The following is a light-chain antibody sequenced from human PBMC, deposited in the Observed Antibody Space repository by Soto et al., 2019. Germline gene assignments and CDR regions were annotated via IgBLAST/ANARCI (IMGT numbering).Light chain of an antibody. V-gene: IGLV2-14*01. CDR3: SSYTTSNTHV. CDR2: EVN. Sequence: QSALTQPASVSGSPGQSIAISCTGTSSDVGGYNYVSWYQQHPAKAPKLMIYEVNNRPSGVSNRFSGSKSGNTASLTISGLQAEDEADYYCSSYTTSNTHVFGTGTKVTVL. J-gene: IGLJ1*01. CDR1: SSDVGGYNY.